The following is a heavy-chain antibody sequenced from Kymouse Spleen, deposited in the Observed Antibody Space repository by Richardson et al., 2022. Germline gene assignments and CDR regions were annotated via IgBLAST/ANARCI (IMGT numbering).Heavy chain of an antibody. D-gene: IGHD3-10*01. CDR2: INHSGST. CDR1: GGSFSGYY. Sequence: QVQLQQWGAGLLKPSETLSLTCAVYGGSFSGYYWSWIRQPPGKGLEWIGEINHSGSTNYNPSLKSRVTISVDTSKNQFSLKLSSVTAADTAVYYCARGSMVRGDYYGMDVWGQGTTVTVSS. V-gene: IGHV4-34*01. J-gene: IGHJ6*02. CDR3: ARGSMVRGDYYGMDV.